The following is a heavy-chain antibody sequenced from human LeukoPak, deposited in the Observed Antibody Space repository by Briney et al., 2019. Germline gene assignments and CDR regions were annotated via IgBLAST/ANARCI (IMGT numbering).Heavy chain of an antibody. CDR2: MNLHNGNT. Sequence: ASVKVSCKASGYSFTSYDMNWVRQAPGQGLERMGWMNLHNGNTGYSQRFQGRVTMTRNTSLSTAYLELSSLRPEDTAVYYCARGHQLNDYYMDVWGKGTTVTVSS. V-gene: IGHV1-8*01. J-gene: IGHJ6*03. CDR1: GYSFTSYD. D-gene: IGHD2-2*01. CDR3: ARGHQLNDYYMDV.